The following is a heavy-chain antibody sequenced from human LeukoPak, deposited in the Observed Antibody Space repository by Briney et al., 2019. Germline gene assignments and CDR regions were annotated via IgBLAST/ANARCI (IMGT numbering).Heavy chain of an antibody. CDR2: ISGSGGST. J-gene: IGHJ6*04. Sequence: GGSLRLSCAASGFTFSSYAMSWVRQAPGKGLEWVSAISGSGGSTYYAVSVKGRFTISRDNSKNTLYLQMNSLRAEDTAVYYCASHHGDIVVVPAALYYYGMDVWGKGTTVTVSS. CDR1: GFTFSSYA. D-gene: IGHD2-2*01. CDR3: ASHHGDIVVVPAALYYYGMDV. V-gene: IGHV3-23*01.